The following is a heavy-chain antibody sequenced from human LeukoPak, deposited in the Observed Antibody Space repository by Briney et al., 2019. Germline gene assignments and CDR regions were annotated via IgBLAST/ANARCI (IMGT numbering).Heavy chain of an antibody. V-gene: IGHV3-7*01. CDR1: GFTFSTYW. CDR2: IKQDGTEN. CDR3: XXXXXXXXXXXXCXXGAFEF. Sequence: SXXXSGFTFSTYWMSWVRQAPGKGLEWVANIKQDGTENHYADSVTGRFTISRDNAENSLFLQMNSLRAEDTAVYFXXXXXXXXXXXXXCXXGAFEFWGXGXMVSLSS. J-gene: IGHJ3*01.